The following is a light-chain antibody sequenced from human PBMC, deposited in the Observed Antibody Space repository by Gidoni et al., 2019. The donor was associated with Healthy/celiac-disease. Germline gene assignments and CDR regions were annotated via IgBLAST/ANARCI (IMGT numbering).Light chain of an antibody. Sequence: DIQMTQSPSSLSASVGDRVTITCRASQSISSYLNWYQQKPGKAPKLLIYAASSLQSGVPSRFSVSGSGTYFTLTISSLQPEDFATYYCQQSYSTPPTFGQGTKVEIK. V-gene: IGKV1-39*01. J-gene: IGKJ1*01. CDR1: QSISSY. CDR2: AAS. CDR3: QQSYSTPPT.